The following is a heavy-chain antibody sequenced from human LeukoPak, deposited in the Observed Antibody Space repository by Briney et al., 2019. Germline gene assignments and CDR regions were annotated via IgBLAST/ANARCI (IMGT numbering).Heavy chain of an antibody. V-gene: IGHV1-3*01. Sequence: ASVKVSCKASGYTFTSYAMHWVRQAPGQRLEWMGWINAGNGNTKYSQKFQGRVTFTRDTSASTAYMELSSLRSEDTAVYYCHGSGSPSDAFDIWGQGTMVTVSS. D-gene: IGHD3-10*01. J-gene: IGHJ3*02. CDR1: GYTFTSYA. CDR3: HGSGSPSDAFDI. CDR2: INAGNGNT.